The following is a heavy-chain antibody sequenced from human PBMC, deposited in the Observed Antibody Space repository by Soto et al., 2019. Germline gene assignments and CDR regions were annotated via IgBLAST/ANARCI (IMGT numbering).Heavy chain of an antibody. Sequence: EVRLVESGGGLVQPGRSLRLSCAASGFTFDDYAMHWVRQAPGKGLEWVSGISWNSGSIGYADSVKGRFTISRDNAKNSLYLQMNSLRAEDTALYYCAKGSPQTQPATAACFDYWGQGTLVTVSS. CDR1: GFTFDDYA. J-gene: IGHJ4*02. D-gene: IGHD2-2*01. CDR3: AKGSPQTQPATAACFDY. V-gene: IGHV3-9*01. CDR2: ISWNSGSI.